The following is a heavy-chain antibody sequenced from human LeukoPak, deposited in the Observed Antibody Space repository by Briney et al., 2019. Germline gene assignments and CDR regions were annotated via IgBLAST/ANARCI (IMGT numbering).Heavy chain of an antibody. V-gene: IGHV4-39*01. CDR2: IYYSGST. J-gene: IGHJ3*02. D-gene: IGHD2-2*01. Sequence: SETLSLTCTVSGGSISSSSYYWGWIRQPPGKGLEGIGSIYYSGSTYYNPSLKSRVTISVDTSKNQFSLKLSSVTAADTAVYYCARLNYPREYCSSTSCYRRSAFDIWGQGTMVTVSS. CDR1: GGSISSSSYY. CDR3: ARLNYPREYCSSTSCYRRSAFDI.